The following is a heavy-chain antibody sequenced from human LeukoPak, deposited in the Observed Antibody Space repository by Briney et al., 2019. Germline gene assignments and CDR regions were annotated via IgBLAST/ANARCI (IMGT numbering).Heavy chain of an antibody. J-gene: IGHJ5*02. CDR3: AVYYYGSGTPPFDP. CDR1: GGTFSSYA. D-gene: IGHD3-10*01. CDR2: IIPIFGTA. V-gene: IGHV1-69*06. Sequence: SVKVSCKASGGTFSSYAISWVRQAPGQGLECMGGIIPIFGTANYAQKFQGRVTITADKSTSTAYMELSSLRSEDTAVYYCAVYYYGSGTPPFDPWGQGTLVTVSS.